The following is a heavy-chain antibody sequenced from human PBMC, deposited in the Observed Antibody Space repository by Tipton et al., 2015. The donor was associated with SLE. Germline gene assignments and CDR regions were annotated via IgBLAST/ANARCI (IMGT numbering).Heavy chain of an antibody. J-gene: IGHJ3*02. Sequence: TLSLTCTVSGGSISSSSYYWGWILQPPGKGLEWIGSIYYSGSTYYNPSLKSRVTISVDTSKNQFSLKLSSVTAADTAVYYCARLERITIFGVVPDAFDIWGQGTMVTVSS. D-gene: IGHD3-3*01. CDR3: ARLERITIFGVVPDAFDI. CDR1: GGSISSSSYY. V-gene: IGHV4-39*07. CDR2: IYYSGST.